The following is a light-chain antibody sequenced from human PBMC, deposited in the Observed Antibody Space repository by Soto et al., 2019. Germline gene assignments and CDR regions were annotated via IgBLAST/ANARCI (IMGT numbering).Light chain of an antibody. V-gene: IGLV2-14*01. J-gene: IGLJ1*01. CDR2: EVS. CDR1: SSDIGAYNY. Sequence: QSVLTQPASASGSPGQSITISCTGSSSDIGAYNYVPWFQQYPGKAPKLIISEVSNRPSGVSNRFSGSKSGTAASLTISGLQTEDEADYFCFSFTTDWTHVFGTGTKVTVL. CDR3: FSFTTDWTHV.